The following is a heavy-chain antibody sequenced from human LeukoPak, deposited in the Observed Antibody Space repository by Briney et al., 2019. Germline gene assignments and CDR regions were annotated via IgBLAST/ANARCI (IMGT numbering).Heavy chain of an antibody. CDR2: IKQDGSEK. V-gene: IGHV3-7*01. CDR1: GFTFSSYW. J-gene: IGHJ3*01. CDR3: ARLELRFAAAFDV. Sequence: GGSLRLSCAASGFTFSSYWMSWVRQAPGKGLEWVANIKQDGSEKYYVDSAKGRFTISRDNAKNSLYLQMNSLRAEDTAVYYCARLELRFAAAFDVWGQGTMVTVSS. D-gene: IGHD1-7*01.